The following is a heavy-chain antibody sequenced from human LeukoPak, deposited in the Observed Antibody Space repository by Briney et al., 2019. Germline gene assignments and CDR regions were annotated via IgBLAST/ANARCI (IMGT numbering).Heavy chain of an antibody. J-gene: IGHJ4*02. CDR3: ARTTVGIAVAAPYYFDY. CDR2: IYYSGST. V-gene: IGHV4-59*01. D-gene: IGHD6-19*01. CDR1: GGSISSYY. Sequence: PSETLSLTCTVSGGSISSYYWSWIRQPPGKGLEWIGYIYYSGSTNYNPSLKSRVTISVDTSKNQFSLKLSSVTAADTAVYYCARTTVGIAVAAPYYFDYWGQGTLVTVSS.